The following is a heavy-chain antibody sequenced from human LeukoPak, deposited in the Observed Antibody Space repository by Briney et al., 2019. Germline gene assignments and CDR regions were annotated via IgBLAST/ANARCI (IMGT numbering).Heavy chain of an antibody. CDR2: IYYSGRT. J-gene: IGHJ5*02. D-gene: IGHD3-10*01. CDR1: GGSISSSSLY. CDR3: ARGRQHYYGSGSYYGPYNWFDP. V-gene: IGHV4-39*07. Sequence: SETLSLTCTVSGGSISSSSLYWGWIRQPPGKGLEWIGSIYYSGRTYYNPSLKSRVTISIDTSKNQFSLKLSSVTAADTAVYYCARGRQHYYGSGSYYGPYNWFDPWGQGTLVTVSS.